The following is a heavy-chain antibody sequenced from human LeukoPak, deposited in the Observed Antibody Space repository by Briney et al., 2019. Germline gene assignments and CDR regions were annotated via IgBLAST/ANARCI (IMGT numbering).Heavy chain of an antibody. V-gene: IGHV3-48*01. CDR3: ARDPCGADCHDEYFQY. CDR2: ISRSATII. Sequence: GGSLRLSCAASGFTFSPYGMNWVRQAPGKGLEWISYISRSATIIHYADSVKGRFTISRDDAKNSLYLQMNSLRAEDTAVYYCARDPCGADCHDEYFQYWGQGTLATVSS. J-gene: IGHJ1*01. CDR1: GFTFSPYG. D-gene: IGHD2-21*02.